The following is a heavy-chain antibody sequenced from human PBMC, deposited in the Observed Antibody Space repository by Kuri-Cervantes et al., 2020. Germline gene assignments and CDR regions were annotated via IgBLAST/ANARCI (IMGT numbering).Heavy chain of an antibody. D-gene: IGHD5-12*01. Sequence: SLKISWAASGFSLDDYAMHWVRQAPGKGLEWVSGISWDSGSIAYADSVKGRFTISRDNAKNSLYLQMTSLRADDKALYYCAKGGDSGCETGVTVWGQGTLVTVSS. CDR2: ISWDSGSI. V-gene: IGHV3-9*01. J-gene: IGHJ4*02. CDR3: AKGGDSGCETGVTV. CDR1: GFSLDDYA.